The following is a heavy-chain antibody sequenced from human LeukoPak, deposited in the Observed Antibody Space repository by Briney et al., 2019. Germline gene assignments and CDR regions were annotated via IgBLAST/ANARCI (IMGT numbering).Heavy chain of an antibody. CDR3: ARSRYYDFWSGYPGMDV. CDR1: GFTFSSYD. V-gene: IGHV3-13*01. Sequence: GGSLRLSCAASGFTFSSYDMHWVRHATGKGLEWVSAIGTAGDTYYPGSVKGRFTISRENAKNSLYLQMNSLRAGDTAVYYCARSRYYDFWSGYPGMDVWGQGTTVTVSS. D-gene: IGHD3-3*01. J-gene: IGHJ6*02. CDR2: IGTAGDT.